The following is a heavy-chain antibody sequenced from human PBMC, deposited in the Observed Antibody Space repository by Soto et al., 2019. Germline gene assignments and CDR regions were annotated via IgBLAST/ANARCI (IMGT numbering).Heavy chain of an antibody. CDR2: IIPIFGTA. V-gene: IGHV1-69*06. Sequence: SADVTWKECREALDSCSRRWGRQETGHGLEWMGGIIPIFGTANYAQKFQGRVTITADKSTSTAYMELSSLRSEDTAVYYCSSETKDLSSWVPSVMDVWGQGTTVPVSS. CDR1: REALDSCS. J-gene: IGHJ6*02. D-gene: IGHD6-13*01. CDR3: SSETKDLSSWVPSVMDV.